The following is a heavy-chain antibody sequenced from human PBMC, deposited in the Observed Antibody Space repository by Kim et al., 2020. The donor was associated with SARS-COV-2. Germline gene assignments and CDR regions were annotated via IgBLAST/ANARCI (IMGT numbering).Heavy chain of an antibody. CDR3: AKDHKFRFLEWLSFGGDVDY. V-gene: IGHV3-9*01. CDR1: GFTFGGYA. D-gene: IGHD3-3*01. Sequence: GGSLRLSCAASGFTFGGYAMHWVRQAPGKGLEWVSVISWDGGSIGYADSVKGRFTISRDNAKNTLYLQMNRLRAEDTALYYCAKDHKFRFLEWLSFGGDVDYWGQGTLVTVSS. CDR2: ISWDGGSI. J-gene: IGHJ4*02.